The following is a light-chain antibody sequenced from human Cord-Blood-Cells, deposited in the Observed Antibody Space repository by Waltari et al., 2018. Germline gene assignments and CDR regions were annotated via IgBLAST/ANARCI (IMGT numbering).Light chain of an antibody. CDR2: EVS. J-gene: IGLJ2*01. V-gene: IGLV2-8*01. Sequence: QSALTQPPSASGSPGQSVTISCTGTSSDVGGYNYVSWYQQHPGKAPKLMIYEVSKRPAVVPDRFSGSKSGNTASLTVSGLQAEDEADYYCSSYAGSNKLVVFGGGTKLTVL. CDR3: SSYAGSNKLVV. CDR1: SSDVGGYNY.